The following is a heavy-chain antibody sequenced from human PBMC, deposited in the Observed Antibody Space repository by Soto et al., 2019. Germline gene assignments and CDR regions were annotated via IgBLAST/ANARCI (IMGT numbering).Heavy chain of an antibody. CDR2: ISGSGGNT. Sequence: GGSLRLSCAASGFTFSSYAMSWVRQAPGKGLEWVSAISGSGGNTYYADSVKGRFTISRDNSKNTLYLQMNSLGAEDTALYYRAKSRNKWYSSGYSPGPFDYWGQGTLVTVSS. CDR3: AKSRNKWYSSGYSPGPFDY. D-gene: IGHD3-22*01. J-gene: IGHJ4*02. CDR1: GFTFSSYA. V-gene: IGHV3-23*01.